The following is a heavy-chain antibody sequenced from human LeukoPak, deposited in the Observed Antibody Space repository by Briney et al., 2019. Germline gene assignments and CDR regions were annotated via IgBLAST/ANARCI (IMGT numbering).Heavy chain of an antibody. D-gene: IGHD3-22*01. V-gene: IGHV3-72*01. Sequence: GGSLRLSCAASGFTFCDPYMDWVPQAPGRGREWVVRTRKKANSYTTEYAASVKGRFTISRDYSKNSLYLQMNSLKTEDTAVYYCASTTGNYYDSSGYYQYYYYGMDVWGQGTTVTVSS. CDR2: TRKKANSYTT. J-gene: IGHJ6*02. CDR3: ASTTGNYYDSSGYYQYYYYGMDV. CDR1: GFTFCDPY.